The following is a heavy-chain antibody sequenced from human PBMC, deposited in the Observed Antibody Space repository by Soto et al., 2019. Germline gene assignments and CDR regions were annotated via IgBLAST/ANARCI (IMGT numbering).Heavy chain of an antibody. CDR1: GFTFSAPW. Sequence: PGGSLRLSCAASGFTFSAPWMSWVRQAPGKGLEWVGRIKSKTDGGTTDYAAPVRDRFTISRDDSKSTLYLEMNSLKTEDTAVYYCTKVGSQWSPAYWGQGTLVTVS. J-gene: IGHJ4*02. CDR2: IKSKTDGGTT. D-gene: IGHD2-15*01. V-gene: IGHV3-15*07. CDR3: TKVGSQWSPAY.